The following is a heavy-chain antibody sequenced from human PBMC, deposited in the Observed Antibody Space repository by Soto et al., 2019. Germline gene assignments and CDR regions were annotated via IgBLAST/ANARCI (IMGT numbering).Heavy chain of an antibody. CDR1: GYTFTGYY. D-gene: IGHD5-18*01. CDR2: INPNSGGT. Sequence: GASVKVSCKASGYTFTGYYMHWVRQAPGQGLEWMGWINPNSGGTNYAQKFQGWVTMTRDTSISTAYMELSRLRSDDTAVYYCARSFVSYGYWFDPWGQGTLVTVSS. J-gene: IGHJ5*02. V-gene: IGHV1-2*04. CDR3: ARSFVSYGYWFDP.